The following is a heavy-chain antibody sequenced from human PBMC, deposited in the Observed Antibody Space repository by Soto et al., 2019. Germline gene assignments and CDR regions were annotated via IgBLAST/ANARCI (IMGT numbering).Heavy chain of an antibody. J-gene: IGHJ6*03. CDR2: IRDSGGTT. CDR1: GFTFNDYA. CDR3: AKGWKLATIRYYYMAV. D-gene: IGHD5-12*01. Sequence: GGSLRLSCAASGFTFNDYAMTWVRQAPGKGLEWVSGIRDSGGTTYYTDSVRGRFTTSRDKSKNTLYLQMNSLTAEDTAVYHCAKGWKLATIRYYYMAVWGKGTTVTVSS. V-gene: IGHV3-23*01.